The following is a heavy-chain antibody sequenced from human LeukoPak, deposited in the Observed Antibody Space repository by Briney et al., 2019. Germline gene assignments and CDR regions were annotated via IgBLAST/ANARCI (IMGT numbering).Heavy chain of an antibody. V-gene: IGHV4-39*07. CDR2: IYYSGST. J-gene: IGHJ5*02. CDR1: GGSISSSSYY. Sequence: PSETLSLTCTVSGGSISSSSYYWGWIRQPPGKGLEWIGSIYYSGSTYYNPSLKSRVTISVDTFKNQFSLKLSSVTAADTAVYYCARDEYNWFDPWGQGTLVTVSS. CDR3: ARDEYNWFDP.